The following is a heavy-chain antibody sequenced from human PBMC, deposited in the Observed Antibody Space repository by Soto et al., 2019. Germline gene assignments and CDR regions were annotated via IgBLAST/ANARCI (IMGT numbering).Heavy chain of an antibody. CDR2: IIXIFGTX. CDR1: RGTFSSNA. J-gene: IGHJ4*02. V-gene: IGHV1-69*01. Sequence: SVKVSCEDCRGTFSSNAISWVRQAPGQRLEWMGGIIXIFGTXTYAQNFQGRAXITADDSTXTAYTELSTLRSEATAVYYCARLWDGYNYRPRVYWGQGTLVT. CDR3: ARLWDGYNYRPRVY. D-gene: IGHD5-12*01.